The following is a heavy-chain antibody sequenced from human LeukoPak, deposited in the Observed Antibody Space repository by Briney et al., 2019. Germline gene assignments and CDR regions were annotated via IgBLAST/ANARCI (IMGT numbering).Heavy chain of an antibody. V-gene: IGHV3-48*01. J-gene: IGHJ4*02. D-gene: IGHD3-22*01. CDR2: ISSSGSTI. Sequence: GGSLRLSCAASGFTVSSNYMSWVRQAPGKGLEWVSYISSSGSTIYYAHSVKGRFTISRDNSKNTLYLQMNSLRAEDTAVYYCAKDFSVYNYDSRVLDYWGQGTLVTVSS. CDR3: AKDFSVYNYDSRVLDY. CDR1: GFTVSSNY.